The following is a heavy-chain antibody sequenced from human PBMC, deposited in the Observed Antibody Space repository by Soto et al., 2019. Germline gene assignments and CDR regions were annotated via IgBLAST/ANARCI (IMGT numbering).Heavy chain of an antibody. CDR2: IYTSGST. CDR3: AREELWLGGMDV. CDR1: GGSISSYY. J-gene: IGHJ6*02. V-gene: IGHV4-4*07. Sequence: QVQLQESGPGLVKPSETLSLTCTVSGGSISSYYWSWIREPAGKGLVWVGRIYTSGSTNYNPSLKSRVTMPVDTSKNQFSLKLSSVNAADTAVYYCAREELWLGGMDVWGQGTTVTVSS. D-gene: IGHD3-16*02.